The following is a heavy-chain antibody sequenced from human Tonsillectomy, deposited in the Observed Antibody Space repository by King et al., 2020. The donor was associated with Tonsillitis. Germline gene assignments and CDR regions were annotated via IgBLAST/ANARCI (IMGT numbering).Heavy chain of an antibody. V-gene: IGHV3-30-3*01. CDR2: ISFDGTYK. D-gene: IGHD4-17*01. J-gene: IGHJ6*02. Sequence: VQLQESGGGVVQPGRSLRLSCAASGVTFSSYAMHWVRQAPGKGLEWEAAISFDGTYKSYADSVKGRFTISRDNAKNTVYMQMNSLRAEDTAVYYCARRDGALDYYYYGMDVWGQGTTVTVSS. CDR1: GVTFSSYA. CDR3: ARRDGALDYYYYGMDV.